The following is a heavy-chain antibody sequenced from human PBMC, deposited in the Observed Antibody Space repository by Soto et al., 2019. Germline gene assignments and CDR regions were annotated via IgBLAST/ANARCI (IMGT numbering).Heavy chain of an antibody. CDR1: GFTFSSYA. V-gene: IGHV3-64D*06. D-gene: IGHD2-15*01. J-gene: IGHJ6*02. CDR2: ISSNGGST. CDR3: ARGRDAASQFYSPPGMDV. Sequence: PGGSLRLSCSASGFTFSSYAMHWVRQAPVNVLEYVSGISSNGGSTYYADSVKGRFTISRDNSKNTLYLQMSSLRAEDTAVYYCARGRDAASQFYSPPGMDVWGQGTTVTVSS.